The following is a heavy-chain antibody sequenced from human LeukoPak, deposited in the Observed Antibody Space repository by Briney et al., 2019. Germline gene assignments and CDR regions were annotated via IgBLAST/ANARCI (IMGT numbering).Heavy chain of an antibody. V-gene: IGHV3-30-3*01. J-gene: IGHJ4*02. CDR1: GFTFSTYA. Sequence: HPGGSLRLSCAASGFTFSTYAMHWVRQGPGKGLEWVAVISYDGSNKFYAGSVKGRFTISRDNSKNTLYLQMSSLSAEDTAVYYCARTTTPHYYGSGSYALGYWGQGTLVTVPS. CDR3: ARTTTPHYYGSGSYALGY. CDR2: ISYDGSNK. D-gene: IGHD3-10*01.